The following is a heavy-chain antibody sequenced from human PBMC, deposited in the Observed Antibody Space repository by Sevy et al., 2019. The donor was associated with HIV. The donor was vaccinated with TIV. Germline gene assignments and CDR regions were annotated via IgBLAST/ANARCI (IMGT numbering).Heavy chain of an antibody. CDR1: GFTFHGYA. V-gene: IGHV3-30*01. CDR2: ISYDGRDI. J-gene: IGHJ4*02. CDR3: ARRDSNHQFLIDH. Sequence: GGSLRLSCAASGFTFHGYAMHWVRQPPGKGLEWLAYISYDGRDISNADSVKGRFTISRDNSKNTLFLRMNSLRPDDTAVYYCARRDSNHQFLIDHWGLGVLVTVSS. D-gene: IGHD2-21*01.